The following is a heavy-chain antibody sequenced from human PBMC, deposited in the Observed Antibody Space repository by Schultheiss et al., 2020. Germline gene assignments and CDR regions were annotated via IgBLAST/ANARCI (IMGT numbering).Heavy chain of an antibody. CDR2: IYHSGST. Sequence: SETLSLTCIVSGGSISSSCWSWIRQPPGKGLEWIGEIYHSGSTDYNPALKSRVSISVDMSKNRFSLNLNYVTAADTDVYYCARFEDGYADFDCWGQGALVTVSS. J-gene: IGHJ4*02. CDR1: GGSISSSC. CDR3: ARFEDGYADFDC. V-gene: IGHV4-59*08. D-gene: IGHD5-18*01.